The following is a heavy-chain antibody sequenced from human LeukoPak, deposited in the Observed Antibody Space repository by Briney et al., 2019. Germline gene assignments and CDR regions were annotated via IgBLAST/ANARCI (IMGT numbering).Heavy chain of an antibody. CDR2: IYTSGST. D-gene: IGHD1-20*01. V-gene: IGHV4-4*07. CDR1: GGSISSYY. Sequence: PSETLSLTCTVSGGSISSYYWSWIRQPAGKGLEWIGRIYTSGSTNYNPSLKSRVTMSVDTSKNQFSLKLSSVTAADTAVYYCARPALAVTGGGPYYYYGMDVWGQGTTVTVSS. CDR3: ARPALAVTGGGPYYYYGMDV. J-gene: IGHJ6*02.